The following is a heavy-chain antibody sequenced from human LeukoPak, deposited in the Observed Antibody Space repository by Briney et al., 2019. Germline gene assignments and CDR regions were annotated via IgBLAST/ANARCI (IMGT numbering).Heavy chain of an antibody. CDR2: IRYDGSNK. V-gene: IGHV3-30*02. CDR1: GFTFSSYG. D-gene: IGHD3-10*01. CDR3: AKFLGSGNFFDY. Sequence: SGGSLRLSCAASGFTFSSYGMHWVRQAPGKGLEWVAFIRYDGSNKYYADSVKGRFTISRDNSKNTLYLQMNSLRAEDTAVYYCAKFLGSGNFFDYWGQGTLVTVSS. J-gene: IGHJ4*02.